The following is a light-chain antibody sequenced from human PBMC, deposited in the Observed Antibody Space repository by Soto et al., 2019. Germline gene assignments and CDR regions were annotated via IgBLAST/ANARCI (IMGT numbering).Light chain of an antibody. CDR1: QSIASSY. J-gene: IGKJ3*01. V-gene: IGKV3-20*01. CDR3: QHYGTSPFT. CDR2: GAS. Sequence: EIVLTQSPGTLSLSPGERATLSCRASQSIASSYLGWYQQKPGQAPRLLIYGASSRATGIPDRFSGSGSGKDFTLIISRLEPEDFAVYYCQHYGTSPFTFGPGTKVEIK.